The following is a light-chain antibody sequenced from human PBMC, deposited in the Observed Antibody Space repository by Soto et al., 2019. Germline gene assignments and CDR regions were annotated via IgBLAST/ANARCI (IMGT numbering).Light chain of an antibody. CDR3: TSHAGTINFPYI. CDR2: EVN. CDR1: SSNIGGNS. Sequence: QSVMTQPPSVSAAPGQKVTISCSGSSSNIGGNSVSWYQQLPGTAPKLMVYEVNKRPSGVPDRFSGSKSGNTASLTVSGLQAEDEADYYCTSHAGTINFPYIFGTGTKVTVL. J-gene: IGLJ1*01. V-gene: IGLV2-8*01.